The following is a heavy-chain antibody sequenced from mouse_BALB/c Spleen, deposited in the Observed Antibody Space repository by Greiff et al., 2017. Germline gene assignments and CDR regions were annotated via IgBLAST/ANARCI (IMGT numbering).Heavy chain of an antibody. CDR3: NALYYYGSSYFDY. V-gene: IGHV14-4*02. D-gene: IGHD1-1*01. CDR2: IDPENGDT. J-gene: IGHJ2*01. CDR1: GFNITDYY. Sequence: VQLQQSGAELVRSGASVKLSCTASGFNITDYYMHWVKQRPEQGLEWIGWIDPENGDTEYAPKFQGKATMTADTSSNTAYLQLSSLTSEDTAVYYCNALYYYGSSYFDYWGQGTTLTVSS.